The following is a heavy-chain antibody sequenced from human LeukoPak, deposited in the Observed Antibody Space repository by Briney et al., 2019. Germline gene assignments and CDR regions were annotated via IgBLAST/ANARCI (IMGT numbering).Heavy chain of an antibody. Sequence: GGSLRLSCAASGFTVSSNYMSWVRQAPGKGLGWVSVIYSGGSTYYADSVKGRFTISRDNSKNTLYLQMNSLRAEDTAVYYCARADPYGEVFDYWGQGTLVTVSS. CDR3: ARADPYGEVFDY. V-gene: IGHV3-66*01. CDR1: GFTVSSNY. D-gene: IGHD4-17*01. CDR2: IYSGGST. J-gene: IGHJ4*02.